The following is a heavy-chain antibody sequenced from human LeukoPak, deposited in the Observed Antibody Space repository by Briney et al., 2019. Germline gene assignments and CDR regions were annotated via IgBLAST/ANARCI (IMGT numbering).Heavy chain of an antibody. CDR2: FSSGGRT. Sequence: PGGSLRLSCAASGFTVSTYSMSWVRQAPGKGLEWVATFSSGGRTSYADSVKGRFTTSRDTSQNTVFLQMNSLRDEDTALYYCASILYGWGQGTLVTVSS. J-gene: IGHJ4*02. CDR1: GFTVSTYS. CDR3: ASILYG. D-gene: IGHD2-2*02. V-gene: IGHV3-53*01.